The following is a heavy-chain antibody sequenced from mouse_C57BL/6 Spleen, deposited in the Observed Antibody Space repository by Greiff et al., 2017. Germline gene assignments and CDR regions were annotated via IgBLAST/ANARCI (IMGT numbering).Heavy chain of an antibody. CDR2: IWTGGGT. V-gene: IGHV2-9-1*01. CDR3: ARTGADGYYGDY. CDR1: GFSLTSYA. J-gene: IGHJ2*01. D-gene: IGHD2-3*01. Sequence: QVQLKESGPGLVAPSQSLSITCTVSGFSLTSYAISWVRQPPGKGLEWLGVIWTGGGTHYTSALKSRLSISKYNSKRQFFLKMNILQTDDTARYYCARTGADGYYGDYWGQGTTLTVSS.